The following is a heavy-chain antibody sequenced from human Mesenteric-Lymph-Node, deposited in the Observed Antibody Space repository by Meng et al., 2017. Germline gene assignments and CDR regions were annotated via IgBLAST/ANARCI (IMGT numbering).Heavy chain of an antibody. Sequence: QAQLVQSGGEVKKPRASVKVSCKASVYTFNNYGITWGRQAPGQELEWMGWINAYNGDTNYAQTLQGRVSMTTDTSTSTDYMELRSLRSDDTAVYYCARVEVGITSGDYWGQGTLVTVSS. CDR1: VYTFNNYG. V-gene: IGHV1-18*01. CDR2: INAYNGDT. D-gene: IGHD1-26*01. CDR3: ARVEVGITSGDY. J-gene: IGHJ4*02.